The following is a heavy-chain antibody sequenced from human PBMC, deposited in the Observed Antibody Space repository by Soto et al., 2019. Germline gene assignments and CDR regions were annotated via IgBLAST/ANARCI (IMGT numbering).Heavy chain of an antibody. CDR3: AKDWYYYDSSGYYYMENAFDI. Sequence: GGSLRLSCAASGFTFSNYAMAWVRQAPGNGLEWVSTINYSGSSTFYVDSVRGRFTISRDNSKNTLYLQMNSLRAEDTAVYYCAKDWYYYDSSGYYYMENAFDIWGQGTMVTVSS. CDR1: GFTFSNYA. D-gene: IGHD3-22*01. CDR2: INYSGSST. V-gene: IGHV3-23*01. J-gene: IGHJ3*02.